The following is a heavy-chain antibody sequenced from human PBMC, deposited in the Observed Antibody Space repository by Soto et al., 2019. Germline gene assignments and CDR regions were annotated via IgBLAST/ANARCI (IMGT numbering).Heavy chain of an antibody. V-gene: IGHV1-69*06. D-gene: IGHD2-2*01. CDR1: GGTFSSYA. J-gene: IGHJ6*02. CDR3: ARGIVVVPADPTYYGMDV. CDR2: IIPIFGTA. Sequence: QVQLVQSGAEVKKPGSSVKVSCKASGGTFSSYAISWVRQAPGQGLEWMGGIIPIFGTANYAQKFQGRVTITADKSTSTAYMELSSLRSEDTAVYYCARGIVVVPADPTYYGMDVWGQGTTVTVSS.